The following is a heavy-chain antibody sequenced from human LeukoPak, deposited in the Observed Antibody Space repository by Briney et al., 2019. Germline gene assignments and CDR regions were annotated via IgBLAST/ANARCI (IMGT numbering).Heavy chain of an antibody. J-gene: IGHJ4*02. CDR3: ARFSGGRYYLDY. V-gene: IGHV3-74*01. Sequence: GGSLRLSCAASGFTFSSYWMHWVRQAPGKGLVWVSRINTDGSSTSYADSVKGRFTISRDNSKNTLYLQMISLRAEDTAVYYCARFSGGRYYLDYWGQGTLVTVSS. CDR1: GFTFSSYW. D-gene: IGHD6-19*01. CDR2: INTDGSST.